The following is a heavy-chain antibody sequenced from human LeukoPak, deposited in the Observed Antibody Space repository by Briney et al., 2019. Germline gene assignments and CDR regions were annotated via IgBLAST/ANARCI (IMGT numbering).Heavy chain of an antibody. J-gene: IGHJ4*02. CDR3: ARVSGYSYYFDY. CDR1: GGSISSGDYY. Sequence: SETLSLTCTVSGGSISSGDYYWSWIRQPPGKGLEWIGYIYYSGSTYYNLSLKSRVTISVDTSKNQFSLKLSSVTAADTAVYYCARVSGYSYYFDYWGQGTLVTVSS. V-gene: IGHV4-30-4*01. D-gene: IGHD3-22*01. CDR2: IYYSGST.